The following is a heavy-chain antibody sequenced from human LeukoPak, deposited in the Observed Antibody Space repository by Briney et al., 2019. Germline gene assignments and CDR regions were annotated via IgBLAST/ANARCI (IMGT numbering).Heavy chain of an antibody. Sequence: TGGSLRLSCAASGFTFSSYAMSWVRQAPGKGLEWVSAISGSGGSTYYADSVKGRFTISRDNSKNTLYLQMNSLRAEDTAVCYCAKARITMVRGVIGKDAFDIWGQGTMVTVSS. V-gene: IGHV3-23*01. CDR3: AKARITMVRGVIGKDAFDI. D-gene: IGHD3-10*01. CDR1: GFTFSSYA. CDR2: ISGSGGST. J-gene: IGHJ3*02.